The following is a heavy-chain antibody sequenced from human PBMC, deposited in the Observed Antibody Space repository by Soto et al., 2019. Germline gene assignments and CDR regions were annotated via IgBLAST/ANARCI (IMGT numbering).Heavy chain of an antibody. CDR2: ISSNGGST. CDR3: AREGGSYYVDY. J-gene: IGHJ4*02. D-gene: IGHD1-26*01. V-gene: IGHV3-64*01. CDR1: GFSFSSYA. Sequence: LLRLSCAVGGFSFSSYAMHWVRKAPGKGLEYVSTISSNGGSTYYANSVKGRFTISRDNSKNTLYLQMGSLIAEDMAVYYCAREGGSYYVDYWGQGTLVTVSS.